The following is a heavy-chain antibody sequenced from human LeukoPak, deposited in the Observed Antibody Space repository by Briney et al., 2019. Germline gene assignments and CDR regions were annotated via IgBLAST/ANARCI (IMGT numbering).Heavy chain of an antibody. CDR3: ARDRIAAAGFDY. V-gene: IGHV1-46*01. J-gene: IGHJ4*02. CDR1: GYTFTSYA. Sequence: ASVKVSCKASGYTFTSYAMHWVRQAPGQGLEWMGIINPSGGSTSYAQKFQGRVTMTRDTSTSTVYMELSSLRSEDTAVYYCARDRIAAAGFDYWGQGTLVTVSS. D-gene: IGHD6-13*01. CDR2: INPSGGST.